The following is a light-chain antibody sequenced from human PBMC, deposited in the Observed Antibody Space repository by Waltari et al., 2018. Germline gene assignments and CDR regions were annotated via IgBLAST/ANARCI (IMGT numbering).Light chain of an antibody. Sequence: DIVLTQSPDSLAVSLGERATINCKSSQSLLYSSNNLNYLAWYQQKPGQPPKLLIYWASTQEAGVPDRFSGSGSGTDFTLTISSLQAEDVAVYYCQQCFGTPTFGQWTRLEIK. CDR2: WAS. V-gene: IGKV4-1*01. CDR1: QSLLYSSNNLNY. CDR3: QQCFGTPT. J-gene: IGKJ2*01.